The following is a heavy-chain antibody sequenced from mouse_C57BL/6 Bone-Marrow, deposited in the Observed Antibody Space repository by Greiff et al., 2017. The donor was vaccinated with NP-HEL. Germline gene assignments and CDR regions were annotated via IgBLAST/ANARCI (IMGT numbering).Heavy chain of an antibody. CDR3: AITAQATAWFAY. V-gene: IGHV1-19*01. Sequence: EVQGVESGPVLVKPGASVKMSCKASGYTFTDYYMNWVKQSHGKSLEWIGVINPYNGGTSYNQKFKGKATLTVDKSSSTAYMELNSLTSEDSAVYYCAITAQATAWFAYWGQGTLVTVSA. CDR1: GYTFTDYY. J-gene: IGHJ3*01. CDR2: INPYNGGT. D-gene: IGHD3-2*02.